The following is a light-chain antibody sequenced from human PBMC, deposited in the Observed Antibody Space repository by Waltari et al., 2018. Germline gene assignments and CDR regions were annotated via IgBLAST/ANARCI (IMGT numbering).Light chain of an antibody. V-gene: IGLV6-57*04. CDR3: QSYDGSGSWV. J-gene: IGLJ3*02. CDR1: SGSIASNF. Sequence: FMLTQPHSVSESPGKTITISCTRSSGSIASNFVQWYQQRPGSAPTTVIYEDHQIPSGVPDRFSGSFDRSSNSASLTISGLKTEDEAEYYCQSYDGSGSWVFGGGTKLTVL. CDR2: EDH.